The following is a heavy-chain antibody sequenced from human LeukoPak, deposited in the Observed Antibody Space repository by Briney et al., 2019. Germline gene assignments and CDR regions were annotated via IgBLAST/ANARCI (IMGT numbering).Heavy chain of an antibody. CDR3: ARNMVRGVSSDY. CDR2: INSDGSST. J-gene: IGHJ4*02. D-gene: IGHD3-10*01. Sequence: PGGSLRLSCAASGFTFSSYWMHWVRQAPGKGLVWVSRINSDGSSTSYAGSVKGRFTISRDNSKNTLYPQMNSLRAEDTAVYYCARNMVRGVSSDYWGQGTLVTVSS. CDR1: GFTFSSYW. V-gene: IGHV3-74*01.